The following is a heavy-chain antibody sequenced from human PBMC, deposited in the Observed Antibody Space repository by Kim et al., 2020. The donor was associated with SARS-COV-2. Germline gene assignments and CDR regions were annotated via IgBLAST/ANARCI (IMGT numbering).Heavy chain of an antibody. CDR1: GFTFDDYA. CDR3: AKDSVDDSSGYYFRTDAFDI. J-gene: IGHJ3*02. V-gene: IGHV3-9*01. D-gene: IGHD3-22*01. CDR2: ISWNSGSI. Sequence: GGSLRLSCAASGFTFDDYAMHWVRQAPGKGLEWVSGISWNSGSIGYADSVKGRFTISRDNAKNSLYLQMNSLRAEDTALYYCAKDSVDDSSGYYFRTDAFDIWGQGTMVTVSS.